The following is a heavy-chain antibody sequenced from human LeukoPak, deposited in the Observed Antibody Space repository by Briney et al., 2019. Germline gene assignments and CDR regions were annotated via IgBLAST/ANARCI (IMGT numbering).Heavy chain of an antibody. J-gene: IGHJ4*02. CDR2: ISYGGST. V-gene: IGHV4-31*03. D-gene: IGHD7-27*01. CDR3: AGEGSRSPALNNWGNVRY. CDR1: GGSISSGDYY. Sequence: SQTLSLTCSVSGGSISSGDYYWTWIRQHPGQGLEWVGFISYGGSTYYNPSLESRATMSIDTSKKQFSLTLSSVTAADTAVYYCAGEGSRSPALNNWGNVRYWGQGTLVTVSS.